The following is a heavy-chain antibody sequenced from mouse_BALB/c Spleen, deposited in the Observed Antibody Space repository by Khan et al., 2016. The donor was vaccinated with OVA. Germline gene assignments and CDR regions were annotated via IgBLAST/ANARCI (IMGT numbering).Heavy chain of an antibody. CDR3: ARVYGGDFDY. CDR2: ISYSGNT. J-gene: IGHJ2*01. D-gene: IGHD1-1*01. Sequence: VQLKESGPGLVKPSQSLSLIRTVTGYSITSDYAWNWIRQFPGNKLEWMGFISYSGNTNYNPSLKSRISITRDTSKNQFFLQLNSVTTEDTATYYCARVYGGDFDYWGQGTTLTVSS. CDR1: GYSITSDYA. V-gene: IGHV3-2*02.